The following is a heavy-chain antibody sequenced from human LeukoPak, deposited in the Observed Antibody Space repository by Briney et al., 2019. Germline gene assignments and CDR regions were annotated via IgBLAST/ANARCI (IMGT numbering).Heavy chain of an antibody. V-gene: IGHV3-53*01. J-gene: IGHJ4*02. CDR2: IYSGGST. Sequence: GGSLRLSCAASGFTVSTYYMTWVRQAPGKGLECVSVIYSGGSTYYADSVKGRFTVSRDNSKNTLYLQMNSLRAEDTAMYYCARGLGYCTSTTCLLPFDYWGQGTLATVSS. CDR3: ARGLGYCTSTTCLLPFDY. D-gene: IGHD2-2*01. CDR1: GFTVSTYY.